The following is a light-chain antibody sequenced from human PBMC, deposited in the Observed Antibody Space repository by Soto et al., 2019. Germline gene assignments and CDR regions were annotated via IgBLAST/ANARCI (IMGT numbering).Light chain of an antibody. V-gene: IGKV1-5*03. CDR2: KAS. CDR3: QQYNSYSPT. J-gene: IGKJ1*01. Sequence: DIHMTHSPSTLSASIGDRVTLTCRASHSISVLLALYQQKAGKAPNLLIYKASRLESGVPSRFSGSGSETEFTLTISGLQPGDSATYYCQQYNSYSPTFGQGTKVDIK. CDR1: HSISVL.